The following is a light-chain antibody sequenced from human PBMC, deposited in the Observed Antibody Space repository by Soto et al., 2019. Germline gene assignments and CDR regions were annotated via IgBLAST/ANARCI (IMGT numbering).Light chain of an antibody. CDR3: MQTTLRPFT. CDR2: EVS. J-gene: IGKJ3*01. CDR1: QSLLYSDGKTY. Sequence: DIALTQTPLSLSVTPGQPASISCKASQSLLYSDGKTYLSWYLHKPGQPPQLLIYEVSNRFSGAPDRFSGSGSGTDFTLKISRVEAEDVGVYYCMQTTLRPFTFGPGTKVYIK. V-gene: IGKV2D-29*01.